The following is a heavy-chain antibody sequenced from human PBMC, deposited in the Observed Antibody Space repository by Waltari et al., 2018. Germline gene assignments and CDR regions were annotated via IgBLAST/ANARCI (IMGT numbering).Heavy chain of an antibody. Sequence: EVQLVESGGGLVQPGGSLRLSCAASGFTYSMYWMHWVRQAPGKGLVLVSRSNSDGSSTSYADSVKGRFTISKDNAKNTVYLQMNSLRAEETAIYYCARGARRTTVTTGWWYFDLWGRGTLVTVSS. CDR1: GFTYSMYW. CDR3: ARGARRTTVTTGWWYFDL. J-gene: IGHJ2*01. D-gene: IGHD4-17*01. CDR2: SNSDGSST. V-gene: IGHV3-74*01.